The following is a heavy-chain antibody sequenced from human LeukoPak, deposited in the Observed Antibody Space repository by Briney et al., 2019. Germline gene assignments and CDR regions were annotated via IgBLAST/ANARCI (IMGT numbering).Heavy chain of an antibody. V-gene: IGHV5-51*01. CDR2: IYPVDSDT. D-gene: IGHD3-10*01. J-gene: IGHJ3*02. Sequence: IYPVDSDTRYSPSFQGQVTISADKSISTAYLQWSSLKASDTAMYYCARFVLLWFGEPYDAFDIWGQGTMVTVSS. CDR3: ARFVLLWFGEPYDAFDI.